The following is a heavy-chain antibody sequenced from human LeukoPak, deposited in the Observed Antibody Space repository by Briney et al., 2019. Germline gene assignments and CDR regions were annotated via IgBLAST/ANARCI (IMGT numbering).Heavy chain of an antibody. CDR3: ARQGVVGATGFDF. Sequence: SETLSLTCSVSGGSISELNYYWGWIRQPPGKGLEWIGNIYYSGSTYNNPSLESRVVISVDTSRNQFSLKLTSVTATETAVYYCARQGVVGATGFDFWGQGILVTVSS. CDR1: GGSISELNYY. V-gene: IGHV4-39*01. J-gene: IGHJ4*02. D-gene: IGHD1-26*01. CDR2: IYYSGST.